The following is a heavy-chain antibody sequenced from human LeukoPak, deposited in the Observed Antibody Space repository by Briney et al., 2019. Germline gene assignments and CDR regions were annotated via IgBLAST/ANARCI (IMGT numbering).Heavy chain of an antibody. Sequence: GASVKVSCKASGYTFTSYGISWVRQAPGQGLEWMGWISAYNGNTNYAQKFQGRVTITRNTSISTAYMELSSLRSEDTAVYYCARAPFYWDAFDIWGQGTMVTVSS. CDR2: ISAYNGNT. D-gene: IGHD2-8*02. CDR3: ARAPFYWDAFDI. V-gene: IGHV1-18*01. J-gene: IGHJ3*02. CDR1: GYTFTSYG.